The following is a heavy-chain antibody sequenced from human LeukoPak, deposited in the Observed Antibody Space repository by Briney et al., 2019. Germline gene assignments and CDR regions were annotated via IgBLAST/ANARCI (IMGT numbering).Heavy chain of an antibody. CDR3: ARVSSSWGFFDY. CDR1: GFTFSSYA. V-gene: IGHV3-30-3*01. J-gene: IGHJ4*02. Sequence: GRSLRLSCAASGFTFSSYAMHWVRQAPGKGLEWVAVISYDGSNKYYADSVKGRFTISRDNSKNTLYLQMNSLRAEDTAVYYCARVSSSWGFFDYWGQGTLVTVSS. D-gene: IGHD6-13*01. CDR2: ISYDGSNK.